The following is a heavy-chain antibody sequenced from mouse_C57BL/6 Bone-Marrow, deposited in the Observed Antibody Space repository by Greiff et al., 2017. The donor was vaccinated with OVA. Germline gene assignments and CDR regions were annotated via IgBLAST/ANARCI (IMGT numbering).Heavy chain of an antibody. D-gene: IGHD2-1*01. CDR1: EYELPSHD. CDR2: INSDGGST. CDR3: ARHDGNYWYFDV. J-gene: IGHJ1*03. Sequence: DVKLVESGGGLVQPGESLKLSCESNEYELPSHDMSWVRKTPEKRLELVAAINSDGGSTYYPDTMERRFINSRDNTKKTLYLQMSSLRSEDTALYYCARHDGNYWYFDVWGTGTTVTVSS. V-gene: IGHV5-2*01.